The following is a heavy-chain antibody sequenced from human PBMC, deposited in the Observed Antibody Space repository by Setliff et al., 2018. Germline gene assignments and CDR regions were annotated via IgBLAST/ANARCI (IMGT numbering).Heavy chain of an antibody. Sequence: GASVKVSCKTSGGTFKNHAISWVRQAPGQGLEWMGGTIPMFDRPNYAQKFQGRVAITADESTNTAYIEISSLRYEDTAVYYCARDITLTTVREGGMDVWGKGTTVTVS. CDR2: TIPMFDRP. CDR1: GGTFKNHA. J-gene: IGHJ6*03. D-gene: IGHD3-10*01. V-gene: IGHV1-69*13. CDR3: ARDITLTTVREGGMDV.